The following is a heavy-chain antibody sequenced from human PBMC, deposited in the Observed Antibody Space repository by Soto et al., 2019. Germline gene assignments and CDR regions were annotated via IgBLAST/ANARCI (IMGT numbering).Heavy chain of an antibody. CDR3: ARDGEVASNLHWVDL. CDR1: GFTFSSYS. J-gene: IGHJ5*02. CDR2: IYYTGST. Sequence: GSLRLSCAASGFTFSSYSMNWIRQPPGKGLEWIGYIYYTGSTNYNPSLKSRVTISVDTSKNQFSLNLSSLTAADTAVYYCARDGEVASNLHWVDLWGQGTLVTVSS. V-gene: IGHV4-59*01. D-gene: IGHD5-12*01.